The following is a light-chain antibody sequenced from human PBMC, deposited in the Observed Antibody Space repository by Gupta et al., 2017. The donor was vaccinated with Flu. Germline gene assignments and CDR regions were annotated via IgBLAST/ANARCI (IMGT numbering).Light chain of an antibody. CDR1: SSKIGSHY. J-gene: IGLJ1*01. CDR3: AARDDSLSGGV. V-gene: IGLV1-47*01. Sequence: RVTISCSGSSSKIGSHYVYWNQQRPGTAPNLVIYGNNQRPSEVPDRFAGSKYGASATMASSRLRAEDEADYYCAARDDSLSGGVFGAGTKVTV. CDR2: GNN.